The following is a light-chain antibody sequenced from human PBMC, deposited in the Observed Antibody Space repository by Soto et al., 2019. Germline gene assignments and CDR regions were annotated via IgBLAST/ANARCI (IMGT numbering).Light chain of an antibody. CDR1: QSVSSN. Sequence: EIVMTQSPATLSVSPGERATLSCRASQSVSSNVAWYQQKPGQAPRILIYGASTRATGIPARFSGSGSGTEFPLTISSLQSEDFAVYYCQQYNNWPPITFGQVTRLEIK. CDR2: GAS. CDR3: QQYNNWPPIT. V-gene: IGKV3-15*01. J-gene: IGKJ5*01.